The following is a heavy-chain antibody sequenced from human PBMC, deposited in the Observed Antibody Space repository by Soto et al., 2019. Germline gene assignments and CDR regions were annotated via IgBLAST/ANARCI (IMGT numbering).Heavy chain of an antibody. CDR1: GFTFSSYA. V-gene: IGHV3-30-3*01. D-gene: IGHD4-17*01. Sequence: PGGSLRLSCAASGFTFSSYAMHWVRQAPGKGLEWVAVISYDGSNKYYADSVKGRFTISRDNSKNTLYLQMNSLRAEDTAVYYCARPLTVEEPSVGFVGLDYWRQGTLVTVSS. CDR2: ISYDGSNK. J-gene: IGHJ4*02. CDR3: ARPLTVEEPSVGFVGLDY.